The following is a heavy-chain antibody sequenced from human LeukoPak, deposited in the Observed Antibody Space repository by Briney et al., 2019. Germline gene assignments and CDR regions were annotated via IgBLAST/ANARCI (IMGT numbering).Heavy chain of an antibody. CDR2: INHSGST. CDR1: GGSISTYY. V-gene: IGHV4-34*01. Sequence: SETLSLTCTVSGGSISTYYWSWIRQPPGKGLEWIGEINHSGSTNYNPSLKSRVTISVDTSKNQFSLKLSSVTAADTAVYYCARGWEGYGDYLTPHWFDPWGQGTLVTVSS. CDR3: ARGWEGYGDYLTPHWFDP. J-gene: IGHJ5*02. D-gene: IGHD4-17*01.